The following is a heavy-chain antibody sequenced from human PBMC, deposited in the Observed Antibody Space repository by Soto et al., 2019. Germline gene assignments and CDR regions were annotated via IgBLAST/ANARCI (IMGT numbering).Heavy chain of an antibody. CDR3: ARSRNYYYYRFDA. V-gene: IGHV4-61*08. D-gene: IGHD3-10*01. CDR1: GGSVSSGDCF. Sequence: SETLSLTCTVSGGSVSSGDCFWSWLRQSPGKRLEWIAYIYYSGSTNYNPSLKSRATISVDTSKSQVSLTLTSMTAADAALYYCARSRNYYYYRFDAWGQGTAVTVSS. J-gene: IGHJ6*02. CDR2: IYYSGST.